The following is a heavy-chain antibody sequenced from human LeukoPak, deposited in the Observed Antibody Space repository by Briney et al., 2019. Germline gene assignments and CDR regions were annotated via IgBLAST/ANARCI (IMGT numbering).Heavy chain of an antibody. CDR3: ARHCSGGGCYFAFDI. J-gene: IGHJ3*02. V-gene: IGHV4-39*01. Sequence: SETLSLTCTVSGGSISSYYWGWIRQPPGKGLEWIGSIYYSGSTYYNPSLKSRVTISVDTSKNQFSLKLSSVTAADTAVYYCARHCSGGGCYFAFDIWGQGTMVTVSS. CDR1: GGSISSYY. D-gene: IGHD2-15*01. CDR2: IYYSGST.